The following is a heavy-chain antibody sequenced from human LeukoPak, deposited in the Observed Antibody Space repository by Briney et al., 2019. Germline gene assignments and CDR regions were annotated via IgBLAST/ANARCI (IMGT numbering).Heavy chain of an antibody. CDR3: AKDRRVVVATAPLDY. Sequence: GGSPRLSCAASGFTFSSSAMTWVRQAPGKGLEWVSGISDNGENTYYADSVKGRFTISRDNSKDTMYLLMNNLRVEDTAVYYCAKDRRVVVATAPLDYWGQGTLVTVSS. D-gene: IGHD2-15*01. CDR1: GFTFSSSA. V-gene: IGHV3-23*01. J-gene: IGHJ4*02. CDR2: ISDNGENT.